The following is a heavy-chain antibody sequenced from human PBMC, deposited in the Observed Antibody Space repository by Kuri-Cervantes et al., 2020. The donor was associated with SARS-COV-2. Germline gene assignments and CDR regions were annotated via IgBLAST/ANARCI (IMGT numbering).Heavy chain of an antibody. CDR2: IYSRGGT. Sequence: GSLRLSCTVSGSSVSSSSFYWAWIRQPPGKGLEWIGSIYSRGGTTYNPSHRSRVTISADTSKNQFSLKVNSVTAADTAVYYCARGVRGDRGNWFDPWGQGTLVTVSS. CDR1: GSSVSSSSFY. CDR3: ARGVRGDRGNWFDP. V-gene: IGHV4-39*02. J-gene: IGHJ5*02. D-gene: IGHD3-10*02.